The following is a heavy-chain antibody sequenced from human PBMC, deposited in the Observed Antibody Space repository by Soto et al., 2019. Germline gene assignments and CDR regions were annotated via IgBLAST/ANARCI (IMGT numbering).Heavy chain of an antibody. D-gene: IGHD6-19*01. CDR3: AQPPPLYISDFYARGESINARWVER. J-gene: IGHJ5*02. V-gene: IGHV3-23*01. CDR2: ISGSGGST. CDR1: GFTFRTYA. Sequence: DVQLLESGGGLVQPGGSLRLSCAASGFTFRTYAMTWVRQAPGKGLEWVSGISGSGGSTYYADSVKGRFTISRDNSKNALYLQMNGLRAEYTAIYYGAQPPPLYISDFYARGESINARWVERWGQGTLVTVSS.